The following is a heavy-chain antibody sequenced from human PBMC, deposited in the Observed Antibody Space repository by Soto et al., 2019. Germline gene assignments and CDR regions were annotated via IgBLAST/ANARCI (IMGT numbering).Heavy chain of an antibody. J-gene: IGHJ6*03. Sequence: GGSLRLSCAASGFTFSNAWMSWVRQAPGKGLEWVGRIKSKTDGGTTDYAAPVKGRFTISRDDSKNTLYLQMNSLKTEDTAVYYCTTGNQNYDSNYLLSYMDVWGKGTTVTVSS. CDR2: IKSKTDGGTT. CDR3: TTGNQNYDSNYLLSYMDV. CDR1: GFTFSNAW. V-gene: IGHV3-15*01. D-gene: IGHD4-4*01.